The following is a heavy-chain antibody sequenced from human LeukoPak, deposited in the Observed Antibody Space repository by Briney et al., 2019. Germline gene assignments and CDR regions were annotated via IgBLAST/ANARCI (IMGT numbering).Heavy chain of an antibody. CDR1: GFTFSSYW. V-gene: IGHV3-7*03. D-gene: IGHD6-13*01. CDR2: INQDGTEK. Sequence: PGRSLRLSCAASGFTFSSYWMSWVRQAPGEGLEWVAKINQDGTEKAYVDSVRGRFTISRDNAKNSLFLQMNSLRAEDTAVYYCARGPLIAAAGTWWGQGTLVTVSS. J-gene: IGHJ4*02. CDR3: ARGPLIAAAGTW.